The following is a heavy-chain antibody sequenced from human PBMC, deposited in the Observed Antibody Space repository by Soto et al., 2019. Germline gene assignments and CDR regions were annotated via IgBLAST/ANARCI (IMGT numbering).Heavy chain of an antibody. D-gene: IGHD3-22*01. CDR1: GDTFSSNA. J-gene: IGHJ4*02. V-gene: IGHV1-69*01. CDR2: ITPMFGTP. Sequence: QVQLVQSGAEVKKPGSSVKVSCKASGDTFSSNAISWVRQAPGQGLEWMGGITPMFGTPNYAQKFQGRVTITADESTRTAYMELSSLRSEDTAVYYCTREADRSGYYYPGYLFDYWGQGTLVTVSS. CDR3: TREADRSGYYYPGYLFDY.